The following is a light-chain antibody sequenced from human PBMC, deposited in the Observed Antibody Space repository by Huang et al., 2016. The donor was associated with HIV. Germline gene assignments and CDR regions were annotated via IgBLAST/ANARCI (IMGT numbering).Light chain of an antibody. J-gene: IGKJ4*01. CDR3: QQLSAYPLT. CDR2: ATS. Sequence: IQLTQSPSSLSVSVVDRVTITCRARQGITNYLAWYQQKPGKAPKLLIFATSTLQSGVPSRFSGSGSGADFTLSIASLQPEDSATYYCQQLSAYPLTFGGGTKVEI. CDR1: QGITNY. V-gene: IGKV1-9*01.